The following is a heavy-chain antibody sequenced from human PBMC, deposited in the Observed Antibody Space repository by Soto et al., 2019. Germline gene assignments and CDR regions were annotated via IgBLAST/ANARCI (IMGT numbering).Heavy chain of an antibody. CDR1: GYTFTSYG. CDR3: ARSSGTYPPSRYYYGLDV. D-gene: IGHD1-26*01. J-gene: IGHJ6*02. CDR2: ISAHNGDT. Sequence: ASVKGSCKASGYTFTSYGFSWVRQAPGQGFEWMGWISAHNGDTIYAQKFQDRITMTTDTSTNTAYLELRSLKSGDTAVFYCARSSGTYPPSRYYYGLDVWGQGTTVTSP. V-gene: IGHV1-18*01.